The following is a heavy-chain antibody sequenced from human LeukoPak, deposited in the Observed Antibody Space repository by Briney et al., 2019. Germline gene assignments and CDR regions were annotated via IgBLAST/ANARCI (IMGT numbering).Heavy chain of an antibody. CDR1: GFTFSSYA. CDR2: ISGSGGST. D-gene: IGHD3-22*01. V-gene: IGHV3-23*01. J-gene: IGHJ4*02. CDR3: AKDLVRNYDDSSGQGY. Sequence: GGSLRLSCAASGFTFSSYAMSWVRQAPGKGLEWVSAISGSGGSTYYADSVKGRFTISRDNSKNTLYLQMNSLRAEDTAVYYCAKDLVRNYDDSSGQGYWGQGTLVTVSS.